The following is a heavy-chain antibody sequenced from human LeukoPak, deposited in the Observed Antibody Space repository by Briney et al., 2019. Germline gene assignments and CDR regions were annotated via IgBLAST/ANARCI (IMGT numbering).Heavy chain of an antibody. CDR3: AREEGTSGTTDGHYYYMDV. V-gene: IGHV3-7*01. J-gene: IGHJ6*03. CDR1: GFTFSSYW. D-gene: IGHD1-1*01. Sequence: PGGSLRLSCAASGFTFSSYWMSWVRQAPGKGLEWVANIKQDGSEKYYVDSVKGRFTISRDNAKNSLYLQMNSLRAEDTAVYYCAREEGTSGTTDGHYYYMDVWGKGTTVTVSS. CDR2: IKQDGSEK.